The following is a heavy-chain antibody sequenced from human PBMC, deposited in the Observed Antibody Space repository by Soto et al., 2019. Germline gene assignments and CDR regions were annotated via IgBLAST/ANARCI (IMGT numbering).Heavy chain of an antibody. D-gene: IGHD3-3*01. CDR3: AREDPWSANADDMDV. CDR1: GFTFSSYS. Sequence: EVQLVESGGGLVQPGGSLRLSCVASGFTFSSYSLDWVRQAPGKGLEWLSYISSSSGTIYYADSVKGRFTISRDNAENSLYLQMISLRDYVTAVYYCAREDPWSANADDMDVWGQGTTVTVSS. J-gene: IGHJ6*02. V-gene: IGHV3-48*02. CDR2: ISSSSGTI.